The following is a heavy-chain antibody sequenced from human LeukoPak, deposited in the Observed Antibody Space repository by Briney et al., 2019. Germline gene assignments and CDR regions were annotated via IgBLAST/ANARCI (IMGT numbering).Heavy chain of an antibody. D-gene: IGHD3-22*01. J-gene: IGHJ4*02. CDR1: GYTFTSYG. V-gene: IGHV1-69*13. CDR2: IIPIFGTA. CDR3: ARDGYYDSSGDQNSDY. Sequence: ASVKVSCKASGYTFTSYGISWVRQAPGQGLEWMGGIIPIFGTANYAQKFQGRVTITADESTSTAYMELSSLRSEDTAVYYCARDGYYDSSGDQNSDYWGQGTLVTVSS.